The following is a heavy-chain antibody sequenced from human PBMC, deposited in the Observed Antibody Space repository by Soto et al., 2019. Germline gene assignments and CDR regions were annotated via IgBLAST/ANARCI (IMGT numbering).Heavy chain of an antibody. CDR1: GYAFKNYG. V-gene: IGHV1-18*04. Sequence: ASVKVSCKASGYAFKNYGLTWVRQAPGQGLEWMGWITVYNGNTNYAQRLQGRVTLTTDTSTNTAYMDLWSLRSDDTAINYCARGYSYGSYWYFDLWGRGTLVTVSS. D-gene: IGHD5-18*01. CDR3: ARGYSYGSYWYFDL. J-gene: IGHJ2*01. CDR2: ITVYNGNT.